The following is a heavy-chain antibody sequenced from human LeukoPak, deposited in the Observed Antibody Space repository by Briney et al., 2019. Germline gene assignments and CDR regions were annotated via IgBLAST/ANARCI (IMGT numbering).Heavy chain of an antibody. D-gene: IGHD6-19*01. CDR1: GGSISSSSYY. Sequence: SETLSLTCTVSGGSISSSSYYWSWIRQPPGKGLEWIGYIYYSGSTNYNPSLKSRVTISVDTSKNQFSLKLSSVTAADTAVYYCARGENSFYSSGWSGSGWYFDLWGRGTLVTVSS. CDR3: ARGENSFYSSGWSGSGWYFDL. V-gene: IGHV4-61*01. CDR2: IYYSGST. J-gene: IGHJ2*01.